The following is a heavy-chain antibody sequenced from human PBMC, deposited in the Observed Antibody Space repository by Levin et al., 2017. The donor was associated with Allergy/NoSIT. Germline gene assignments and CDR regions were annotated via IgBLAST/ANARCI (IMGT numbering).Heavy chain of an antibody. V-gene: IGHV3-23*01. CDR2: ITGSDGRA. CDR1: GFTFSTFG. J-gene: IGHJ3*01. Sequence: GGSLRLSCVASGFTFSTFGMTWVRQAPGKGLEWVSAITGSDGRAFYADSLEGRFTISRDNSKNTLYLQMNSLRAEDTAVYYCAKFGAFDVWGQGTMVTVSS. CDR3: AKFGAFDV. D-gene: IGHD3-10*01.